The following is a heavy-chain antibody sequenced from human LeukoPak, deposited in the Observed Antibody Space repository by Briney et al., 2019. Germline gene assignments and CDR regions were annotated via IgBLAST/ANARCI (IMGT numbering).Heavy chain of an antibody. CDR3: ARLSGAVGRDAFDI. J-gene: IGHJ3*02. D-gene: IGHD1-26*01. CDR2: IYYSGSI. CDR1: GGSISSSSYY. Sequence: SETLSLTCTVSGGSISSSSYYWGWIRQPPGKGLEWIGSIYYSGSIYYNPSLKSRVTISVDASKNQFSLKLSSVTAADTAVYYCARLSGAVGRDAFDIWGQGTMVTVSS. V-gene: IGHV4-39*07.